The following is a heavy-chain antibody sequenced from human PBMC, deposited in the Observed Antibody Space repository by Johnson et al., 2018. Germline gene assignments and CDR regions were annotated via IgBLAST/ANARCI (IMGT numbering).Heavy chain of an antibody. D-gene: IGHD3-10*01. CDR2: ISSSSSTI. CDR3: ARGPQLLLLFGELPRGV. CDR1: GFTFSTYV. Sequence: VQLLESGGGVVQPGRSLRLSCVASGFTFSTYVMNWVRQAPGKGLEWVSYISSSSSTIYYADSVKGRFTISRDNAKNSLYLQMNSLGDGDTGVDYCARGPQLLLLFGELPRGVLGQGTMVTVSS. V-gene: IGHV3-48*02. J-gene: IGHJ3*01.